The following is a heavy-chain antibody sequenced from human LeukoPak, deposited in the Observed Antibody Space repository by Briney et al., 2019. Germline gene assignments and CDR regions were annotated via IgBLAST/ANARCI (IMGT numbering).Heavy chain of an antibody. Sequence: SETLSLTCTVSGGSISSSSYYWGWIRQPPGKGLEWIGSIYYSGSTYYNPSLKSRVTISVDTSKYQFSLKLSSVTAADTAVYYCARDHSGSYNWFDPWGQGTLVTVSS. CDR3: ARDHSGSYNWFDP. CDR1: GGSISSSSYY. CDR2: IYYSGST. D-gene: IGHD1-26*01. J-gene: IGHJ5*02. V-gene: IGHV4-39*07.